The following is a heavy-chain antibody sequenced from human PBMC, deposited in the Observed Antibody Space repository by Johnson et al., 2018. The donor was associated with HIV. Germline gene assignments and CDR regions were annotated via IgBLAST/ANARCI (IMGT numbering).Heavy chain of an antibody. Sequence: QVQLVESGGGVVQPGRSLRLSCAASGFTFSGYAMHWVRQAPGMGLVWVALISYDGSTKYYADSVKGRFTISRDNSKNTLYLQMNSLRAGDSAVYYCARVGGSWMLDASDILGQGTMVTVSS. J-gene: IGHJ3*02. V-gene: IGHV3-30*04. D-gene: IGHD3-10*01. CDR2: ISYDGSTK. CDR3: ARVGGSWMLDASDI. CDR1: GFTFSGYA.